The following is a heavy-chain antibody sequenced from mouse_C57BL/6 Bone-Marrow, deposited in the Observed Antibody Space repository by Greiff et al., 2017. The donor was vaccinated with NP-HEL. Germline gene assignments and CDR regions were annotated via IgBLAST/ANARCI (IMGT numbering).Heavy chain of an antibody. CDR2: IHPNSGST. V-gene: IGHV1-64*01. D-gene: IGHD2-3*01. Sequence: VQLQQPGAELVKPGASVKLSCKASGYTFTSYWMHWVKQRPGQGLEWIGMIHPNSGSTNYNEKFKSKATLTVDKSSSTAYMQLSSLTSEDSAVYYCARYGWLLLTFDYWGQGTLVTVSA. CDR3: ARYGWLLLTFDY. CDR1: GYTFTSYW. J-gene: IGHJ3*01.